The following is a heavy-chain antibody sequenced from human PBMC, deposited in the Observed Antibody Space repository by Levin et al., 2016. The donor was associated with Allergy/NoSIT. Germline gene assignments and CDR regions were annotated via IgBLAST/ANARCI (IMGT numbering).Heavy chain of an antibody. D-gene: IGHD2-15*01. V-gene: IGHV4-59*01. J-gene: IGHJ4*02. CDR3: ARAYSSGGRYYSTPFDT. CDR2: IYYSGNT. Sequence: SETLSLTCTVSGGSSTTDYWSWLRQSPGKGLEWIGYIYYSGNTHYNPSLDSRVSISIDASQNQLSLKLSSVTAADSAVYYCARAYSSGGRYYSTPFDTWGPGTLVTVSS. CDR1: GGSSTTDY.